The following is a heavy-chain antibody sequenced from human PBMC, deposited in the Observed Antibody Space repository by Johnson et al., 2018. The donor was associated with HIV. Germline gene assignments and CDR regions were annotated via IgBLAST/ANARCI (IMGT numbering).Heavy chain of an antibody. CDR2: ISYDGSDK. D-gene: IGHD3-22*01. Sequence: VQLVESGGGVVQPGRSLRLSCAASGFTFSSYAMHWVRQAPAKGLEWVAVISYDGSDKYYADSVKGRFTISRDSSKNTLYLQMNSLRPEDTAVYYCARDYYDSSGYHHAFDIWGQGTMVTVSS. V-gene: IGHV3-30*04. CDR3: ARDYYDSSGYHHAFDI. CDR1: GFTFSSYA. J-gene: IGHJ3*02.